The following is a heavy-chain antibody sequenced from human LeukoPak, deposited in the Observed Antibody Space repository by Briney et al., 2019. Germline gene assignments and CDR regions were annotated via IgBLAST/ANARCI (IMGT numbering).Heavy chain of an antibody. V-gene: IGHV3-53*01. CDR3: AGSGNYELFDY. CDR1: GFTVSSNY. D-gene: IGHD1-26*01. J-gene: IGHJ4*02. Sequence: GGSLRLSCAASGFTVSSNYMSWVRQAPGKGLEWVSIIYSGGTTFYADSVKGRFTISRDNSKNTPYLQMNGLRAEDTAVYYCAGSGNYELFDYWGQGTLVTVSS. CDR2: IYSGGTT.